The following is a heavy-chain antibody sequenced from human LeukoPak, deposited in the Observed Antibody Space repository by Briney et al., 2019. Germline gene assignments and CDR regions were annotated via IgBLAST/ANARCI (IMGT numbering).Heavy chain of an antibody. V-gene: IGHV3-23*01. CDR3: AKGPRIAVAGTPCDY. D-gene: IGHD6-19*01. J-gene: IGHJ4*02. CDR1: RFSLSTYW. Sequence: GGSLRLSCAASRFSLSTYWMTWVRQAPGKGLEWVSAISGSGGSTYYADSVKGRFTISRDNSKNTLYLQMNSLRAEDTAVYYCAKGPRIAVAGTPCDYWGQGTLVTVSS. CDR2: ISGSGGST.